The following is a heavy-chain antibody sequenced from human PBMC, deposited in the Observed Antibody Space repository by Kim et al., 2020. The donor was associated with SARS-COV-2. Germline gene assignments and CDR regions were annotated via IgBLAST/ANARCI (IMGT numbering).Heavy chain of an antibody. CDR3: ARGLSSSLGFFDY. CDR2: IYPGDSDT. J-gene: IGHJ4*02. D-gene: IGHD6-13*01. V-gene: IGHV5-51*01. Sequence: GESLKISCKASGYSFTSYWIGWVRQMPGKGLEWMGIIYPGDSDTIYSPSFQGQVTISADKSISTAYLQWSSLKASDTAMYYCARGLSSSLGFFDYWGQGTQVSVSS. CDR1: GYSFTSYW.